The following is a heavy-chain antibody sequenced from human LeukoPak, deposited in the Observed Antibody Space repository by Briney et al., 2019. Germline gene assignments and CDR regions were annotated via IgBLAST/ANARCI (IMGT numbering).Heavy chain of an antibody. CDR2: ISYDGSNK. J-gene: IGHJ4*02. CDR1: GFTFSSYS. Sequence: PGGSLRLSCAVSGFTFSSYSMNWVRQAPGKGLEWVAVISYDGSNKYYADSVKGRFTISRDNSKNTLYLQMNSLGAEDTAVYYCARDASIHYGDYESVGALDYWGQGTLVTVSS. CDR3: ARDASIHYGDYESVGALDY. V-gene: IGHV3-30-3*01. D-gene: IGHD4-17*01.